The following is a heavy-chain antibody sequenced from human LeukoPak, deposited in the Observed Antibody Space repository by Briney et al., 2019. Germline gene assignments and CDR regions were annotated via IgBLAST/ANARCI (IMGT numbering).Heavy chain of an antibody. J-gene: IGHJ3*02. CDR2: ISSSSSTI. CDR3: ARDGSSSSSDAFDI. Sequence: GGSLRLSCAASGFTFSSYSMNWVRQAPGKGLEWVSYISSSSSTIYYADSVKGRFTISRDNAKNSLYLQMNSLRAEDTAVYYCARDGSSSSSDAFDIWGQGTMVTVSS. D-gene: IGHD6-6*01. V-gene: IGHV3-48*01. CDR1: GFTFSSYS.